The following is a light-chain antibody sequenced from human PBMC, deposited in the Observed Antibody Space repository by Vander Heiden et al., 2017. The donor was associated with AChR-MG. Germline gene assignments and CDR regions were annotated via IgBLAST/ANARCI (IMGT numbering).Light chain of an antibody. CDR3: QVWDTSMI. V-gene: IGLV3-21*04. CDR2: YDS. CDR1: NIGSKS. J-gene: IGLJ2*01. Sequence: SYVLTQAPSVSGAPGKTARITCGENNIGSKSLHWYQQEPGQAPVLVIYYDSDRPSGIPQRFSGSKSGNTATLTISRVEAGDEADYYCQVWDTSMIFGGGTRLTVL.